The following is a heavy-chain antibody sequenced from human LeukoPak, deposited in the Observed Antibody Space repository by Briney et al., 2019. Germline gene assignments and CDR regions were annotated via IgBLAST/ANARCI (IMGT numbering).Heavy chain of an antibody. CDR2: IYYSGST. Sequence: SETLSLTCTVSGGSISSSSYYWGWIRQPPGKGLEWIGSIYYSGSTYYNPSLKSRVTISVDTSKNQFSLKLSSVTAADTAVYYCVAGTAMVMDWFDPWGQGTLVTASS. CDR1: GGSISSSSYY. CDR3: VAGTAMVMDWFDP. V-gene: IGHV4-39*01. D-gene: IGHD5-18*01. J-gene: IGHJ5*02.